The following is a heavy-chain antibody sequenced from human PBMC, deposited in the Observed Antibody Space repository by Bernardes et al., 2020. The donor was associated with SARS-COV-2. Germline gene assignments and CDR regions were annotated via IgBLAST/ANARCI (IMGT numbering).Heavy chain of an antibody. CDR3: AKDIVAYDILTGYDY. CDR2: ISGSGGST. Sequence: GSLILSCAASGFTFSSYAMSWVRQAPGKGLEWVSAISGSGGSTYYADSVKGRFTISRDTSKNTLYLQMNSLRAEDTAVYYCAKDIVAYDILTGYDYWGQGTLVTVSS. J-gene: IGHJ4*02. D-gene: IGHD3-9*01. CDR1: GFTFSSYA. V-gene: IGHV3-23*01.